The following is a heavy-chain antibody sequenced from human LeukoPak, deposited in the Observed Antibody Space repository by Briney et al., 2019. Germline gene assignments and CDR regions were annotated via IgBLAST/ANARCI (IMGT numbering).Heavy chain of an antibody. CDR2: ISGGSSTI. CDR3: ARRGSGRHFDF. V-gene: IGHV3-11*01. CDR1: GFTFSDYY. D-gene: IGHD2-15*01. Sequence: GGSLRHSCAASGFTFSDYYMSWIRQAPGKGLEWVSYISGGSSTIYYADSLKGRFTVSRGNAKNSLYLLMNSLRAEDTAVYYCARRGSGRHFDFWGQGTLVTVSS. J-gene: IGHJ4*02.